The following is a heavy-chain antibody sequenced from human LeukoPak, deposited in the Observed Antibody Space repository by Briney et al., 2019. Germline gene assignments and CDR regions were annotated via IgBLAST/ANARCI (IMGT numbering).Heavy chain of an antibody. CDR1: GGSISSYY. D-gene: IGHD2-2*01. CDR2: IYYTGST. J-gene: IGHJ3*02. CDR3: AREAYHEGAFDI. Sequence: PSETLSLTCTVSGGSISSYYWNWIRQPPGKGLEWIGNIYYTGSTNFNPSLKSRVTISVDTSKNQFSLKLSSVTAADTAVYYCAREAYHEGAFDIWGQGTMVTVSS. V-gene: IGHV4-59*01.